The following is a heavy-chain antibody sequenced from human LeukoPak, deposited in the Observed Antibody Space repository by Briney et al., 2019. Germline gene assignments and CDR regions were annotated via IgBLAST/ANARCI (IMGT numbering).Heavy chain of an antibody. Sequence: GGSLSLSCAASGFTFSSYWMQCVRQVPGKRLVWVSRINSDGSSTSYADSVKGRFTISRDNAKNTLYLQMNSLRAEDTAVYYCARDPPEWERPHDYWGQGTLVTVSS. CDR2: INSDGSST. CDR3: ARDPPEWERPHDY. CDR1: GFTFSSYW. V-gene: IGHV3-74*01. J-gene: IGHJ4*02. D-gene: IGHD1-26*01.